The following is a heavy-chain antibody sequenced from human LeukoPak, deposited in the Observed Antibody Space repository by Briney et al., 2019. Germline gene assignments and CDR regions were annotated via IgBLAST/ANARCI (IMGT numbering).Heavy chain of an antibody. Sequence: SETLSLTCTVSGGSISSSTYSWVWIRQPPGKGLEWIGSIYYSGGTYYNPSLKSRVTISVDTSKNQFSLKLSSVTAADTAVYYCARVDVLRYFDWPQNLYYFDYWGQGTLVTVSS. D-gene: IGHD3-9*01. CDR3: ARVDVLRYFDWPQNLYYFDY. V-gene: IGHV4-39*07. J-gene: IGHJ4*02. CDR2: IYYSGGT. CDR1: GGSISSSTYS.